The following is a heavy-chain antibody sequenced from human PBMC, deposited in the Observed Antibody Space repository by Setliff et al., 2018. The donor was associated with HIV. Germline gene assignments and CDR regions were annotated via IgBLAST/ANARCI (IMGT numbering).Heavy chain of an antibody. CDR3: ARLNGCSGGSCYWVMGRWFDP. D-gene: IGHD2-15*01. Sequence: SETLSLTCTVSGGSISSRSYYWGWSRQPPGKGLEWIGSIYYSGSTYYNPSLKSRVTISVDTSKNQFSLKLSSVTAADTAVYYCARLNGCSGGSCYWVMGRWFDPWGQGTLVTVS. CDR2: IYYSGST. CDR1: GGSISSRSYY. J-gene: IGHJ5*02. V-gene: IGHV4-39*01.